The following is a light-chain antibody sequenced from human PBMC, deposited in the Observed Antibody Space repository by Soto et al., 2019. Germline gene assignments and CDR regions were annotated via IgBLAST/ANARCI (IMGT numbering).Light chain of an antibody. CDR3: LQNYDNLPLT. CDR1: QSISNH. J-gene: IGKJ4*01. CDR2: AAS. Sequence: DIQMTQSPSSLSASVGDRVTITCRASQSISNHLNWYQQKPGKAPNLLIYAASFLQSGVPSRFSGSGSGTDFTLTISSLQPEDFATYYCLQNYDNLPLTFGGGTKVEI. V-gene: IGKV1-39*01.